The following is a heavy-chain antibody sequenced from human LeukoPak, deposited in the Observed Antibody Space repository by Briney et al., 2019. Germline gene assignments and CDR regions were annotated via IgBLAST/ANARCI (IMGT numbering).Heavy chain of an antibody. CDR2: INPNSGGT. CDR3: ARYGGSGRFTD. CDR1: GYTFTSYA. Sequence: ASVKVSCKASGYTFTSYAMNWVRQAPGQGLEWMGWINPNSGGTNYAQKFQGRVTMTRDTSISTAYMELSRLRSDDTAVYYCARYGGSGRFTDWGQGTLVTVSS. D-gene: IGHD6-19*01. V-gene: IGHV1-2*02. J-gene: IGHJ4*02.